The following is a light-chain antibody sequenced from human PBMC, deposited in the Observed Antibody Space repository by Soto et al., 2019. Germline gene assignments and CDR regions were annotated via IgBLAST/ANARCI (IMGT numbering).Light chain of an antibody. J-gene: IGKJ1*01. Sequence: DIHMPQSPSTLSASVGDRVTINCRASPSLTICLAWYQQKPGKAPNLLIYKTSSLESGVPSRFSGSGSGTEFNLTISSLQPDDFATYYCQHGYDYSLMFGQETKVEVK. CDR2: KTS. CDR3: QHGYDYSLM. CDR1: PSLTIC. V-gene: IGKV1-5*03.